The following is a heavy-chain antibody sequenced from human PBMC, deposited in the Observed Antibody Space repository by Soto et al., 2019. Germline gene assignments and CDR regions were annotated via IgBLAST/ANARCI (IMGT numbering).Heavy chain of an antibody. CDR2: IYYSGST. D-gene: IGHD6-25*01. CDR1: GGSISSYY. V-gene: IGHV4-59*01. Sequence: QVQLQESGPGLVKPSETLSLTCTVSGGSISSYYWSWIRQPPGKGLEWIGYIYYSGSTNYNPSLKSRVTISVDTSKNQFSLKLSSVTAADTAVYYCARAHSSGWPHYYYYGMDVWGQGTTVTVSS. J-gene: IGHJ6*02. CDR3: ARAHSSGWPHYYYYGMDV.